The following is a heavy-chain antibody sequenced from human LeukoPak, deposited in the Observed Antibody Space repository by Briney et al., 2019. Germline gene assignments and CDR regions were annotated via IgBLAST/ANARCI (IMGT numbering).Heavy chain of an antibody. V-gene: IGHV3-7*01. CDR2: MKQDGSES. CDR3: ARDRDWGCSYCSY. Sequence: GGSLRLSCAASGFTFSSYWMAWVRQAPGNGLEWVANMKQDGSESYYVDSVKGRFTISRDNAKNSLYLQMNSLRAEDTAVYYCARDRDWGCSYCSYWGQGTLVTVSS. D-gene: IGHD7-27*01. J-gene: IGHJ4*02. CDR1: GFTFSSYW.